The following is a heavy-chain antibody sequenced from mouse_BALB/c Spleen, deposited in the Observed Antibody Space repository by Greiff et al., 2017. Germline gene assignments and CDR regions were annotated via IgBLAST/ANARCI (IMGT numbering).Heavy chain of an antibody. CDR3: ARGNYGGYYAMDY. V-gene: IGHV5-17*02. CDR1: GFTFSSFG. Sequence: VKVEESGGGLVQPGGSRKLSCAASGFTFSSFGMHWVRQAPEKGLEWVAYISSGSSTIYYADTVKGRFTISRDNPKNTLFLQMTSLRSEDTAMYYCARGNYGGYYAMDYWGQGTSVTVSS. CDR2: ISSGSSTI. J-gene: IGHJ4*01. D-gene: IGHD2-1*01.